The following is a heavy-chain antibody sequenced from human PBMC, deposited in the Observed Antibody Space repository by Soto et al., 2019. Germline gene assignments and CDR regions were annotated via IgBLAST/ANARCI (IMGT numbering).Heavy chain of an antibody. J-gene: IGHJ4*02. V-gene: IGHV3-23*01. CDR2: LSDSGGSI. CDR1: GFTFSRHA. CDR3: AKDKVRVVVAAAFDY. D-gene: IGHD2-15*01. Sequence: PGGSLRLSCTASGFTFSRHAMTWVRQTPGKGLEWVSGLSDSGGSIYYADSVKGRFTISRDNSKNTLYLQMNSLRAEDTAVYYCAKDKVRVVVAAAFDYWGQGTLVTVSS.